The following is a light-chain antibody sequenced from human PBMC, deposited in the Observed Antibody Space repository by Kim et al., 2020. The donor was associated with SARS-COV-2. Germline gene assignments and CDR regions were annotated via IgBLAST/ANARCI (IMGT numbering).Light chain of an antibody. J-gene: IGLJ3*02. CDR2: GKN. CDR1: RLRSYY. CDR3: NSRDSNDNVV. V-gene: IGLV3-19*01. Sequence: VALRQTGRITCQGARLRSYYATRYQQKPGQAPIRVIYGKNNRPSGIPDRFAGSSSGNTASLTITETQACDEADYYCNSRDSNDNVVFGGGTQLTVL.